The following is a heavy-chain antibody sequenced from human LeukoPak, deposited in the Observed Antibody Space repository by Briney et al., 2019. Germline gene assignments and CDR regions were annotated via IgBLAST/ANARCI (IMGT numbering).Heavy chain of an antibody. V-gene: IGHV6-1*01. CDR2: TNDRTTWYG. J-gene: IGHJ3*02. D-gene: IGHD1-1*01. CDR1: GDSFSSSTAV. Sequence: SQTLSLTCAISGDSFSSSTAVWIWHRQSPSRGLEWLGKTNDRTTWYGDYAVSVTGRIITTPDTSKNQFSLQLNSVTPDDTAVYFCARINWDDAFDIWGQGTMVTVSS. CDR3: ARINWDDAFDI.